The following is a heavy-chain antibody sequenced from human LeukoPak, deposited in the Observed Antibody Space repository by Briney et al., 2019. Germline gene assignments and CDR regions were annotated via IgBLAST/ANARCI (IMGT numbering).Heavy chain of an antibody. Sequence: PGGSLRLSCAASGFTFSNYGMHWVRQAPGKGLEWVAFIRYDGSNIYYADSVKGRFTISRDNSKNTLYLQMNSLRAEDTAVYYCAKDLGVTDAFDTWGQGTMVTVSS. D-gene: IGHD4-11*01. V-gene: IGHV3-30*02. J-gene: IGHJ3*02. CDR3: AKDLGVTDAFDT. CDR1: GFTFSNYG. CDR2: IRYDGSNI.